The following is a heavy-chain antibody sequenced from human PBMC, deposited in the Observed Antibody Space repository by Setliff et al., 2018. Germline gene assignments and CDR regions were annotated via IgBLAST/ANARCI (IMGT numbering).Heavy chain of an antibody. CDR3: ARDGANYYDSSGYYFNWFDP. J-gene: IGHJ5*02. Sequence: SETLSLTCTVSGGSMRSISYYWGGVRQPPGKGLEWIGEINHSGSTNYNPSLKSRVTISVDTSKNQFSLKLSSVTAADTAVYYCARDGANYYDSSGYYFNWFDPWGQGTLVTVSS. CDR2: INHSGST. CDR1: GGSMRSISYY. V-gene: IGHV4-39*07. D-gene: IGHD3-22*01.